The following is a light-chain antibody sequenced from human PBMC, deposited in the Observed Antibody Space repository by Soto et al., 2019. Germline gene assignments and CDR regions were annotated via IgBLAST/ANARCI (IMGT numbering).Light chain of an antibody. J-gene: IGKJ2*01. V-gene: IGKV3-15*01. CDR1: QSVSSN. Sequence: EIVMTQSRATLSVSPGERAILSCRTGQSVSSNLAWYQQKPGQAPRLLIYGASTRATGIPARFSGSGSGTEFTLTISSLQSEDFAVYYCEQYNNWPPYTFGQGTKLEIK. CDR3: EQYNNWPPYT. CDR2: GAS.